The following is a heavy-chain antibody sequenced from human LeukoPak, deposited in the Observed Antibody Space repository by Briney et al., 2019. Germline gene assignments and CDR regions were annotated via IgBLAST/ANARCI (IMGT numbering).Heavy chain of an antibody. CDR2: INTDGSSA. CDR1: GFTFTTYW. J-gene: IGHJ3*02. V-gene: IGHV3-74*01. D-gene: IGHD2-21*01. CDR3: ARGDYAFDI. Sequence: GGSLRLSCAASGFTFTTYWMHWVRQAPGKGLVWVSRINTDGSSASYADSVKGRFTISRNTSKNTLYLQMNSLRAEDTAVYYCARGDYAFDIWGQGTMVTVSS.